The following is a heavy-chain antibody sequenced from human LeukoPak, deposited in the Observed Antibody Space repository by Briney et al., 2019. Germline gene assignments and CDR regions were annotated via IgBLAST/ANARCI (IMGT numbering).Heavy chain of an antibody. CDR1: GFTFSSYA. CDR3: ARDPTNYGPNYMDV. CDR2: ISYDGSNK. V-gene: IGHV3-30*04. Sequence: PGGSLRLSCAASGFTFSSYAMHWVRQAPGKGLEWVAVISYDGSNKYYADSVKGRFTISRDNSKNTLCLQMNGLRAEDTAVYYCARDPTNYGPNYMDVWGKGTTVTVSS. D-gene: IGHD4-17*01. J-gene: IGHJ6*03.